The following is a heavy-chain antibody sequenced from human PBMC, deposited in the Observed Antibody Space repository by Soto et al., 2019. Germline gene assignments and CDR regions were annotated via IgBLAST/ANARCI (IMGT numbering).Heavy chain of an antibody. Sequence: EVQRVESAGGLVQPGGSPRLSCAASGFTVSSYWMSWVRQAPGKWLEWVANIKQDGSEKYYVDSVKGRFTISRHNAKNSLYLQMNSLRAEDTAVYYCARGKGACPTSYYYYGMDVWGQGTTVTVSS. CDR2: IKQDGSEK. V-gene: IGHV3-7*03. CDR3: ARGKGACPTSYYYYGMDV. CDR1: GFTVSSYW. J-gene: IGHJ6*02.